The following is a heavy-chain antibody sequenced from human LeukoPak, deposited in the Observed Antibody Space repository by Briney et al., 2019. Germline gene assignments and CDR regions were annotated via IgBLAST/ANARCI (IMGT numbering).Heavy chain of an antibody. Sequence: QAGGSLRLSCAASGFTFSSYAMSWVRQAPGKGLEWVSAISGSGGSTYYADSVKGRFTISRDNSKNTLYLQMNSLRAEDTAVYYCAKRTGTTRLTLWWYYYGVDVWGQGTTVTVSS. CDR2: ISGSGGST. CDR3: AKRTGTTRLTLWWYYYGVDV. D-gene: IGHD1-1*01. CDR1: GFTFSSYA. J-gene: IGHJ6*02. V-gene: IGHV3-23*01.